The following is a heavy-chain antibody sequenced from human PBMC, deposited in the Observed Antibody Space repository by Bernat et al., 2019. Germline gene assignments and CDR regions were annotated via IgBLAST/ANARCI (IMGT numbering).Heavy chain of an antibody. D-gene: IGHD3-22*01. Sequence: EVQLVESGGGLVQPGGSLRLSCAASGSTFSSYWMSWVRQAPGKGLEWVANIKQDGSEKYYVDSVKGRFAISRDNPKNSLYLQMNSLRPEDTAVYYCAKDMGYDSSGSPIDYWGQGTLVTVSS. J-gene: IGHJ4*02. V-gene: IGHV3-7*03. CDR1: GSTFSSYW. CDR3: AKDMGYDSSGSPIDY. CDR2: IKQDGSEK.